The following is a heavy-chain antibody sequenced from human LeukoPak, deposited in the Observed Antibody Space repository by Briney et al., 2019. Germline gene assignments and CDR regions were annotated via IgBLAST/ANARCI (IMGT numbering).Heavy chain of an antibody. CDR3: ARVGSGLNLNYFDY. CDR2: VFYEGGT. J-gene: IGHJ4*02. Sequence: SETLSLTCTVSGGSTTGYYWSWIRQPPGKGLEWVGYVFYEGGTLYNPSLKSRVTISEDTSGKQFSLRLGSVTAADTAVYFCARVGSGLNLNYFDYWGQGILVTVSS. CDR1: GGSTTGYY. V-gene: IGHV4-59*12. D-gene: IGHD3-3*01.